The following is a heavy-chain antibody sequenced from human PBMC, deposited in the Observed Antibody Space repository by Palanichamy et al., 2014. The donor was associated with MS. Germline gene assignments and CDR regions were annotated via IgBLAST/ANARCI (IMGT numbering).Heavy chain of an antibody. J-gene: IGHJ4*02. CDR3: ARGDYGDYPDFDY. CDR2: IWYDGSNK. D-gene: IGHD4-17*01. Sequence: XVESGGGVVQPGRSLRLSCAASGFTFSSYGMHWVRQAPGKGLEWVAVIWYDGSNKYYADSVKGRFTISRDNSKNTLYLQMNSLRAEDTAVYYCARGDYGDYPDFDYWGQGTLVTVSS. V-gene: IGHV3-33*01. CDR1: GFTFSSYG.